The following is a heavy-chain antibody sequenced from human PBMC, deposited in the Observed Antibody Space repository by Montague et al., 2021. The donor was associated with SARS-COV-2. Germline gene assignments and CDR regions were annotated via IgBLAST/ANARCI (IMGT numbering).Heavy chain of an antibody. CDR2: VHYTGST. J-gene: IGHJ6*02. D-gene: IGHD3-10*01. CDR1: GDSISSYY. CDR3: ARQPVLLWFGELFRGGGMDV. V-gene: IGHV4-59*08. Sequence: SETLSLTCEVSGDSISSYYWSWIRQSPGKGLEWIGYVHYTGSTKYTPSLKTRVTLSLDTPKNQFSLKLSSVTAADTAVYYCARQPVLLWFGELFRGGGMDVWGQGTTVTVSS.